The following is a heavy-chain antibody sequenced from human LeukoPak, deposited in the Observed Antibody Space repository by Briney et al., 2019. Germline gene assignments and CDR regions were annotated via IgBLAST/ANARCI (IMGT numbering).Heavy chain of an antibody. J-gene: IGHJ4*02. Sequence: ASVKVSCXASGYTFTGYYMHWVRQAPGQGLEWMGWINPNSGGTNYAQKFQGRVTMTRDTSISTAYMELSGLKSDDTAVYYCAIPGIAAALDFDYWGQGTLVTVSS. CDR1: GYTFTGYY. D-gene: IGHD6-13*01. CDR2: INPNSGGT. CDR3: AIPGIAAALDFDY. V-gene: IGHV1-2*02.